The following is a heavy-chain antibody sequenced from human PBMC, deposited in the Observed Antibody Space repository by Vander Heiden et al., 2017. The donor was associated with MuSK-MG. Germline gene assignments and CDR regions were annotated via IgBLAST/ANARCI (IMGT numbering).Heavy chain of an antibody. D-gene: IGHD3-3*01. CDR2: ISGYNGDT. J-gene: IGHJ6*02. CDR1: GYAFTAYG. CDR3: ARIRVFGADTSPTYYYGMDV. V-gene: IGHV1-18*01. Sequence: QVQLLQSGGEVRKPGASVKVSCKASGYAFTAYGLTWVRQAPGQGLEWMGWISGYNGDTNSAQKFQGRVTVTTDKFTSTVSMELTSLTSDDTAVYYCARIRVFGADTSPTYYYGMDVWGQGTTVTVSS.